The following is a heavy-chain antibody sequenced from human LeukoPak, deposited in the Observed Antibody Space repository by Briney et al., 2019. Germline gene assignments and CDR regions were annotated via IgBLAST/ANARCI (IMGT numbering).Heavy chain of an antibody. D-gene: IGHD5-18*01. CDR2: ISPDSGDT. V-gene: IGHV1-18*01. J-gene: IGHJ4*02. Sequence: ASVKVSCKASGYTFTDYGISWVRQAPGQGLEWMGWISPDSGDTSFAQKFQGRVTMTTDTSTTAAYMELRSLRSDDTAVYFCAKDHPERYSYGTPFDYWGQGTLVTVSS. CDR1: GYTFTDYG. CDR3: AKDHPERYSYGTPFDY.